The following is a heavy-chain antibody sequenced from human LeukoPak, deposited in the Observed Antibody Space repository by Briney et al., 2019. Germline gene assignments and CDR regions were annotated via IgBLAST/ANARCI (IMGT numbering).Heavy chain of an antibody. CDR2: IYYSGST. CDR3: ARFIVVVEENWFDP. CDR1: GGSISSYY. J-gene: IGHJ5*02. D-gene: IGHD2-15*01. Sequence: SETLSLTCTVSGGSISSYYWSWIRQPPGKGLEWIGYIYYSGSTNYNPSLKSRVTISVDTSKNQFSLKLSSVTAADTAVYYCARFIVVVEENWFDPWGQGTLVTVSS. V-gene: IGHV4-59*01.